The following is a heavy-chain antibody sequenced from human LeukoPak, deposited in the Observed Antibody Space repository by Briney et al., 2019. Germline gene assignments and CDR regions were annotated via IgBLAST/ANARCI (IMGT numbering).Heavy chain of an antibody. D-gene: IGHD3-10*01. CDR2: IYYSGTT. CDR1: GGSISSYY. Sequence: SETLTLTCTVSGGSISSYYWSWIRQPPGKRLECIGYIYYSGTTNYNPSLKSRVTISVDTPKNQFSLKLSSVTAADTAVYYCARQSLGPSRSGTSNIWFDPWGQGTLVTVSS. CDR3: ARQSLGPSRSGTSNIWFDP. V-gene: IGHV4-59*08. J-gene: IGHJ5*02.